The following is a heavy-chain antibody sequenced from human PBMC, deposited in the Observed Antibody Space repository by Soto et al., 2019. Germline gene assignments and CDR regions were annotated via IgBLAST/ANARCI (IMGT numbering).Heavy chain of an antibody. V-gene: IGHV2-5*02. CDR1: GFSLSTSGVG. D-gene: IGHD5-12*01. Sequence: SGPTLVKPTQTLTLTCTFSGFSLSTSGVGVGWIRQPPGKALEWLALIYWDDDKRYSPSLKSRLTITKDTSKNQVVLTMTNMDPVDTATYYCAQVIVATGDYYYYMDVWGKGTTVTVSS. J-gene: IGHJ6*03. CDR2: IYWDDDK. CDR3: AQVIVATGDYYYYMDV.